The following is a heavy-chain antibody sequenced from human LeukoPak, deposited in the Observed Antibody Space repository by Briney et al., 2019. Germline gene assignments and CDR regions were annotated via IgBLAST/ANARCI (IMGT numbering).Heavy chain of an antibody. CDR1: GGSISSSYYY. D-gene: IGHD6-13*01. Sequence: SETLSLTCTVSGGSISSSYYYWGWIRQPPGKGLEWIGSIYYSGNTYYNPSLKSRVTISVDTSKNQFSLKLNSVTAADTAVYYCARSSPVPRGQQLVPSPEYWGQGILVTVSS. CDR3: ARSSPVPRGQQLVPSPEY. J-gene: IGHJ4*02. CDR2: IYYSGNT. V-gene: IGHV4-39*07.